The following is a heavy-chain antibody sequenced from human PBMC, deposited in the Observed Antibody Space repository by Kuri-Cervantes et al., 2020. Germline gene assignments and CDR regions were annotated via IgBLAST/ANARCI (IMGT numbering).Heavy chain of an antibody. Sequence: SETLSLTCAVYGGSFSGYHWSWIRQPPGKGLEWIGEINHSGSTNYNPSLKSRVTISVDTSKNQFSLKLSSVTAADTAVYYCARGGLRYVDWWGQGTLVTVSS. CDR2: INHSGST. J-gene: IGHJ4*02. D-gene: IGHD3-9*01. V-gene: IGHV4-34*01. CDR1: GGSFSGYH. CDR3: ARGGLRYVDW.